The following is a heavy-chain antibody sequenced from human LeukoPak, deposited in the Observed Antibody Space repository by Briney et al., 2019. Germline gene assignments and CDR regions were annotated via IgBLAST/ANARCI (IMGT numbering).Heavy chain of an antibody. D-gene: IGHD3-22*01. CDR2: INHTGGT. J-gene: IGHJ4*02. CDR3: ARGFYYDRRGYFDY. CDR1: GGSFNGHY. V-gene: IGHV4-34*01. Sequence: SETLSLTCTVYGGSFNGHYWSWIRQPPGKGLEWIGEINHTGGTNYNPSLKSRVTISVDTSKKQFSLNLSSVTAADTAVYYCARGFYYDRRGYFDYWGQGSLITVSS.